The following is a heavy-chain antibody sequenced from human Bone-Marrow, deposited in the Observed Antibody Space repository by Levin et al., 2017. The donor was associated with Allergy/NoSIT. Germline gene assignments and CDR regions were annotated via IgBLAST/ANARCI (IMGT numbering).Heavy chain of an antibody. CDR2: IIPIFGTA. Sequence: KISCKASGGTFSSYAISWVRQAPGQGLEWMGGIIPIFGTANYAQKFQGRVTITADESTSTAYMELSSLRSEDTAVYYCARLSYGDYEFDYWGQGTLVTVSS. V-gene: IGHV1-69*01. D-gene: IGHD4-17*01. J-gene: IGHJ4*02. CDR3: ARLSYGDYEFDY. CDR1: GGTFSSYA.